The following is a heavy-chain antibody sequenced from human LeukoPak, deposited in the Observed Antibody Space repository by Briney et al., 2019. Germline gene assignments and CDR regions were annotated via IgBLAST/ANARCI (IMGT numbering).Heavy chain of an antibody. CDR1: GGSFSGYY. CDR2: INHSGST. J-gene: IGHJ4*02. CDR3: ARADYGDL. V-gene: IGHV4-34*01. Sequence: SETLSLTCAVYGGSFSGYYWSWIRQPPGKGLEWIGEINHSGSTNYNPSLKSRVTISLDTSKNQVSLRLTSVTAADTAVYYCARADYGDLWGQGTLVTVSS. D-gene: IGHD4-17*01.